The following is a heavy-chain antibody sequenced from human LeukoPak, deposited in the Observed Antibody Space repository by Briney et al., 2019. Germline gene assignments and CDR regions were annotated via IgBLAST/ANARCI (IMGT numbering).Heavy chain of an antibody. CDR3: ARGARYDSSGYYYWNDAFDI. Sequence: SETLSLTCTVSGGSISGYYWSWIRQPPGKGLEWIGEINHSGSTNYNPSLKSRVTISVDTSKNQFSLKLSSVTAADTAVYYCARGARYDSSGYYYWNDAFDIWGQGTMVTVSS. CDR1: GGSISGYY. D-gene: IGHD3-22*01. V-gene: IGHV4-34*01. J-gene: IGHJ3*02. CDR2: INHSGST.